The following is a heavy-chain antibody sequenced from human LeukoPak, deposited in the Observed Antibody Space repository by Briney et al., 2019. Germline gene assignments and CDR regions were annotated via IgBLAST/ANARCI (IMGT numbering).Heavy chain of an antibody. V-gene: IGHV4-59*10. CDR3: ARHYYGSENYYFDF. D-gene: IGHD3-10*01. Sequence: SETLSLTCAVYGGSFSGYYWSWIRQPAGKGLEWIGRIHSSGTTNYKSSLKSRVTILVDTPRNQFSLKLTSVTAADTAVYYCARHYYGSENYYFDFWGQGTLVTVSS. J-gene: IGHJ4*02. CDR1: GGSFSGYY. CDR2: IHSSGTT.